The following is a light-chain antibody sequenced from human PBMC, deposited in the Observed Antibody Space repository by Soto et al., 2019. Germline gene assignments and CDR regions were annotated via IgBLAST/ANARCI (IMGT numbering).Light chain of an antibody. CDR3: SSYTSSTTPGV. V-gene: IGLV2-14*01. CDR2: DVS. CDR1: SSDVGGYNY. Sequence: QSALTQPASVSGSRGQSITISCTGTSSDVGGYNYVSWYQQHPGKAPKLMIYDVSNRPSGVSNRFSGSKSGNTASLTISGLQAEDEADYYCSSYTSSTTPGVFGGGTKLTVL. J-gene: IGLJ2*01.